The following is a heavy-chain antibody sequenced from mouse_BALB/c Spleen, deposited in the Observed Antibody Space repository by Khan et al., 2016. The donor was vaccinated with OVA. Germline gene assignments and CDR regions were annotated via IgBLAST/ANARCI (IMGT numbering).Heavy chain of an antibody. CDR3: ARKDYYDYDPFPY. CDR1: GYSITSEYA. J-gene: IGHJ3*01. Sequence: EVQLQESGPGLVKPSQSLSLTCTVTGYSITSEYAWNWIRPFPGNKLEWMGYINYSGNNITNPSLSSRASITRDTSKNQFILQLNSVTTEDTATYYSARKDYYDYDPFPYWGQGTLVTVSA. CDR2: INYSGNN. V-gene: IGHV3-2*02. D-gene: IGHD2-4*01.